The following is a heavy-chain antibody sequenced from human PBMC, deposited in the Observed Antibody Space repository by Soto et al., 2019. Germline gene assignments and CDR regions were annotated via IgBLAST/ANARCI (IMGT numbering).Heavy chain of an antibody. CDR2: ISGSGDST. J-gene: IGHJ5*02. CDR3: AKRHTVSPSGWFDP. D-gene: IGHD4-17*01. Sequence: EVQLLESGGGLVQPGVSLRLSCAASGFTFSSYAMAWVRQTPGKGLEWVSSISGSGDSTYYADSVKGRFTISRDNSKNPLFLQMNSLRAEDTALYYCAKRHTVSPSGWFDPWGQGTLVTVSS. V-gene: IGHV3-23*01. CDR1: GFTFSSYA.